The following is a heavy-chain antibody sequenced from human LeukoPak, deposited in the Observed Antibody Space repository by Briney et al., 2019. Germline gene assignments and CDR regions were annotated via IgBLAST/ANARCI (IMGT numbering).Heavy chain of an antibody. CDR2: INLSGGST. J-gene: IGHJ6*02. V-gene: IGHV1-46*01. CDR1: GFTFINYY. Sequence: ASVKVSCKASGFTFINYYMHWVRQAPGQGLEWLGIINLSGGSTHYPQKFQDRVTMTRDTSTSTVYMELSSLRSEDTAVYYCARKAGYPYGMDVWGRGTTVTVSS. D-gene: IGHD5-18*01. CDR3: ARKAGYPYGMDV.